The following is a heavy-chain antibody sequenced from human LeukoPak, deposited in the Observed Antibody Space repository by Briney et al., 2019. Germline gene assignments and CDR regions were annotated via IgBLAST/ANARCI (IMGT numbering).Heavy chain of an antibody. D-gene: IGHD2-2*01. CDR1: GYTFTSYY. V-gene: IGHV1-46*01. CDR2: INPSGGST. Sequence: ASVKVSCKASGYTFTSYYMHWVRQAPGQGLERMGIINPSGGSTSYAQKFQGRVTMTRDTSTSTVYMELSSLRSEDTAVYYCARGGPAAMDLDYFDYWGQGTLVTVSS. J-gene: IGHJ4*02. CDR3: ARGGPAAMDLDYFDY.